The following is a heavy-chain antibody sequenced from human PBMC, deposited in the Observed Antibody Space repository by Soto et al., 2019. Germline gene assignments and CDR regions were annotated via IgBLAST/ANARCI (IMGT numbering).Heavy chain of an antibody. J-gene: IGHJ4*02. CDR1: GFTFSVYY. Sequence: EVQLVESGGGLVQPGGSLRLSCAASGFTFSVYYMTWVRQAPGKGLEWVASIKNDGSEQYYVDSVKGRFIISRDNVKNSLYLQMNSLRAGDTALYYCSRENWFQDYWGQGTLVTVSS. D-gene: IGHD3-10*01. CDR2: IKNDGSEQ. CDR3: SRENWFQDY. V-gene: IGHV3-7*03.